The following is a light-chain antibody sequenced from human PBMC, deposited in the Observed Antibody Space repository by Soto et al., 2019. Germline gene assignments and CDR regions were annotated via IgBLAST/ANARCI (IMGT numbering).Light chain of an antibody. J-gene: IGKJ2*01. V-gene: IGKV3-20*01. Sequence: EIVLTQSPGTLSLSPGERATLSCRASQSVSSSYLAWYQQKPGQAPSLLIYGASSRAIGIPDRVSGSGSGTDFTLTISRLEPEDFAVYYCQHFSGSPYTFCQGTKLEIK. CDR2: GAS. CDR1: QSVSSSY. CDR3: QHFSGSPYT.